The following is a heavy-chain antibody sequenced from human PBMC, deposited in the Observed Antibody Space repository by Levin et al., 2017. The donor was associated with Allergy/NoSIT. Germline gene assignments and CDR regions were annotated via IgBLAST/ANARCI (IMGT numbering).Heavy chain of an antibody. CDR2: ISPNNGHT. V-gene: IGHV1-18*01. CDR1: GYTFRVYG. D-gene: IGHD6-19*01. Sequence: VASVKVSCKASGYTFRVYGIIWVRQAPREGLEWLGWISPNNGHTKVSHKVQGRVTMTTDASTTTAYLDIRSLTSDDTAVYYCARDLGTGWYDNAFEIWGQGTLVSVSS. J-gene: IGHJ3*02. CDR3: ARDLGTGWYDNAFEI.